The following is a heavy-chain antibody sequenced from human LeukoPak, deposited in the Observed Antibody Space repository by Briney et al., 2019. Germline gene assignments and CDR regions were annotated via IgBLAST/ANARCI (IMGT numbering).Heavy chain of an antibody. CDR3: ARDLNWETY. CDR1: GFTFSSYG. V-gene: IGHV3-7*01. CDR2: IKPDGSEK. J-gene: IGHJ4*02. D-gene: IGHD7-27*01. Sequence: GGSLRLSCVASGFTFSSYGMHWVRQAPGKGLEWVATIKPDGSEKYYVDFVKGRFTISRDNAESSLYLQMDSLRAEDTAVYYCARDLNWETYWGQGTLVTVSS.